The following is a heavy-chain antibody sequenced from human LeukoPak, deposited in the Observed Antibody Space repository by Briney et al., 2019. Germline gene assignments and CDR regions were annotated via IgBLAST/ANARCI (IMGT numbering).Heavy chain of an antibody. CDR1: GFTFSSYA. CDR3: AKDPDSSGWYFGAGVFDY. J-gene: IGHJ4*02. V-gene: IGHV3-23*01. CDR2: ISGSGGST. D-gene: IGHD6-19*01. Sequence: GGCLRLSCAASGFTFSSYAMSWVRQAPGKGLEWGSAISGSGGSTYYADSVKGRFTISRDNSKNTLYLQMNSLRAEDTAVYYCAKDPDSSGWYFGAGVFDYWGQGTLVTVSS.